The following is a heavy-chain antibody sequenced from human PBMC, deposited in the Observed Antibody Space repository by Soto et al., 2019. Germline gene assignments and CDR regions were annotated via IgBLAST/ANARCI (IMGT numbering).Heavy chain of an antibody. V-gene: IGHV4-34*01. CDR1: GGSFSGYY. D-gene: IGHD6-13*01. J-gene: IGHJ4*02. Sequence: QVQLQQWGAGLLKPSETLSLTCAVYGGSFSGYYWSWIRQPPGKGLEWIGEINHSGSTNYNPSLKSRVTISVDTSKNQCSLKLSSVTAAGTAVYYCSRFGYSSSFQLGGGQGTLVTVSS. CDR3: SRFGYSSSFQLG. CDR2: INHSGST.